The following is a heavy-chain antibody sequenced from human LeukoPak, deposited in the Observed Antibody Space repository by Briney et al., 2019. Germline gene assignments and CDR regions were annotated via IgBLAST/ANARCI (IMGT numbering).Heavy chain of an antibody. Sequence: SVKVSCKASGGTFSSYAISWVRQAPGQGLEWMGGIIPIFGTANYAQKLQGRVTMTTDTSTSTAYMELRSLRSDDTAVYYCARGGYEWFDPWGQGTLVTVSS. CDR3: ARGGYEWFDP. V-gene: IGHV1-69*05. CDR1: GGTFSSYA. D-gene: IGHD6-13*01. J-gene: IGHJ5*02. CDR2: IIPIFGTA.